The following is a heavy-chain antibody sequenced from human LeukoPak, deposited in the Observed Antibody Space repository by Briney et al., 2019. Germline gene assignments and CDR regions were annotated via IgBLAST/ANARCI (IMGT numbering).Heavy chain of an antibody. CDR2: ISSSSSYI. V-gene: IGHV3-21*01. J-gene: IGHJ4*02. CDR1: GFTFSSYS. Sequence: GGSLRLSCAASGFTFSSYSMNWVRQAPGKGLEWVSSISSSSSYIYYADSVKGRFTISRDNAKNSLYLQMNSLRAEDTAVYYCARGWVIAVAGTYDYWGQGTLVTVSS. CDR3: ARGWVIAVAGTYDY. D-gene: IGHD6-19*01.